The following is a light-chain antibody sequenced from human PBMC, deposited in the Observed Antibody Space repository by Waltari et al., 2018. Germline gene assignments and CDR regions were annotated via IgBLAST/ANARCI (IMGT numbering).Light chain of an antibody. J-gene: IGLJ2*01. CDR2: GVS. CDR3: SSYISSSTLEL. Sequence: QSALTQPASVSGSPGQSITISCTGTSRDVGAFHYVSWYHQHPGKAPKLIIFGVSDRPLGVSSRFSGYKSGNTASLTISGLQAQDEADYYCSSYISSSTLELFGGGTSLTVL. CDR1: SRDVGAFHY. V-gene: IGLV2-14*03.